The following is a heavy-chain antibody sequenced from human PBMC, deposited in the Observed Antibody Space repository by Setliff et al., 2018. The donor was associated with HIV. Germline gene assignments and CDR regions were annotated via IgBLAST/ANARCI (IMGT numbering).Heavy chain of an antibody. J-gene: IGHJ4*02. CDR2: INQDASKK. D-gene: IGHD6-6*01. CDR1: GFTFSSYW. Sequence: SGGSLRLSCEASGFTFSSYWMSWVRQAPGKGLEWVANINQDASKKYYVDSVKGRFTISRDNSKNMVFLQMNSLKTEDTAVYYCARERWAGATRPNDFDYWGQGTLVTVSS. V-gene: IGHV3-7*03. CDR3: ARERWAGATRPNDFDY.